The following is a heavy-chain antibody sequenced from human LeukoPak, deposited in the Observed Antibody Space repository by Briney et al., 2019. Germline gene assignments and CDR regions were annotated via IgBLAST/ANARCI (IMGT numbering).Heavy chain of an antibody. CDR1: GGSFSGYY. Sequence: PSETLSLTCAVYGGSFSGYYWSWIRQPPGKGLEGIGEINHSGSTNYNPSLKSRVTISVDTSKNQFSLKLSSVTAADTAVYYCARTHFPRGYFDYWGQGTLVTVSS. CDR2: INHSGST. CDR3: ARTHFPRGYFDY. V-gene: IGHV4-34*01. J-gene: IGHJ4*02.